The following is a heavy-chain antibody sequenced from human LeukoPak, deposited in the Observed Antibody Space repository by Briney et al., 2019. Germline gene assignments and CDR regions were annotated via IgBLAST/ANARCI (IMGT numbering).Heavy chain of an antibody. CDR1: GFTFSNYG. Sequence: PGGSLRLSCAASGFTFSNYGMHWIRQAPGKGLEWVSSIDTDGTYIHYADSVKGRFTISRDNAKNSLYLQMNSLRAEDTAVYYCARYLGGGDYWGQGTLVTVSS. CDR2: IDTDGTYI. CDR3: ARYLGGGDY. J-gene: IGHJ4*02. V-gene: IGHV3-21*01. D-gene: IGHD3-16*01.